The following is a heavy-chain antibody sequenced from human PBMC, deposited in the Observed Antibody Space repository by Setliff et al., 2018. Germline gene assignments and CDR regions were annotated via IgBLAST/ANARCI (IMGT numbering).Heavy chain of an antibody. CDR3: ARMSGFQYMDV. Sequence: SETLSLTCTVSGDPMSSRRYYWAWIRQPAGKGLEWIGQIYTSWSTNYNPSLKSRVTISLDTSNNQSSLSLSSVTAADTAVYDCARMSGFQYMDVWGKGTTVTVSS. J-gene: IGHJ6*03. CDR2: IYTSWST. CDR1: GDPMSSRRYY. D-gene: IGHD3-3*01. V-gene: IGHV4-61*09.